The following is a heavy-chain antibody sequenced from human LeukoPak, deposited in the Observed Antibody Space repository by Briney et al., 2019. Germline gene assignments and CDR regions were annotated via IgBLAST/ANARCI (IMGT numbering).Heavy chain of an antibody. CDR2: ISGSGGNT. CDR1: GFTFSTYA. Sequence: HPGGSLRLSCAASGFTFSTYAMSWVRQAPGKGLEWVSAISGSGGNTYYADSVKGRFTISRDNSKNTLYLQMDSLRAEDTAVYYCAPLGSTVDYWGQGTLVTVSS. V-gene: IGHV3-23*01. J-gene: IGHJ4*02. CDR3: APLGSTVDY.